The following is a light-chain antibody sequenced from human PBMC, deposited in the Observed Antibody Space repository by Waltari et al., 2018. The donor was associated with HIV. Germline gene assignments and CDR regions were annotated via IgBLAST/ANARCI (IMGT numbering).Light chain of an antibody. CDR1: SGSIARTY. V-gene: IGLV6-57*03. CDR3: QSYDFSSVV. Sequence: NFILTQPHSVSESPGKTVTISCTRGSGSIARTYVQWYQQRPGRAPTTVIYENNQRPPGVPDRFSGSIDSSSNSASLTISGLQAEDEAEYFCQSYDFSSVVFGGGTTLTVL. CDR2: ENN. J-gene: IGLJ2*01.